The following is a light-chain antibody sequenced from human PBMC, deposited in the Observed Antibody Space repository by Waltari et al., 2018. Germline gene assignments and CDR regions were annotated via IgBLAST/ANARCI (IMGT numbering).Light chain of an antibody. J-gene: IGKJ2*02. V-gene: IGKV3-11*01. Sequence: ELVLTQSPATLSLSPGERAPLSCRASQSVSSYLAWYQQKPVQAPRLLIYDASNRATGIPARFSGSGSGTDFTLTISSLAPEDFAVYYCQQRSNWPPWTFGQGTKLEIK. CDR3: QQRSNWPPWT. CDR2: DAS. CDR1: QSVSSY.